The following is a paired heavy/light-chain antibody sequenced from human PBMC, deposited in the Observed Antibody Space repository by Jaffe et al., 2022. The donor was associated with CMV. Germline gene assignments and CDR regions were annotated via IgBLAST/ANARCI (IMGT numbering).Heavy chain of an antibody. Sequence: EVQLVESGGGLVQPGGSLRLSCAASGFTLSTYRMNWVRQAPGKGLEWISYISGSGAIIYYADSVKGRFTISRDNAESSLYLQMNSLRDEDTAVYFCVRDSGGWSFDYWGQGSLVTVSS. CDR1: GFTLSTYR. CDR2: ISGSGAII. J-gene: IGHJ4*02. CDR3: VRDSGGWSFDY. V-gene: IGHV3-48*02. D-gene: IGHD6-19*01.
Light chain of an antibody. Sequence: SFELTQPPSVSVSPGQTASITCSGDKLRHKSVCWYQQRPGQSPILVIYQNTQRPSGIPERFSGSNSGSSATLTIGGTQPMDEADYYCQAWDSSTAWRLFGGGTKLTVL. J-gene: IGLJ2*01. CDR3: QAWDSSTAWRL. CDR2: QNT. CDR1: KLRHKS. V-gene: IGLV3-1*01.